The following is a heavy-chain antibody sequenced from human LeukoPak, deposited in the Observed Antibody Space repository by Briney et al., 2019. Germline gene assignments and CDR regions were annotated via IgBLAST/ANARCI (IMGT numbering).Heavy chain of an antibody. V-gene: IGHV1-18*01. J-gene: IGHJ6*03. Sequence: GASVKVSCKASGYTFTSYGISWVRQAPGQGLEWMGWISAYNGNTNYAQKHQGRVTMTTDTSTSTAYMELRSLRSDDTAVYYCARDSYYDFWNGYYPYYYYMDVWGKGTTVTVSS. D-gene: IGHD3-3*01. CDR3: ARDSYYDFWNGYYPYYYYMDV. CDR1: GYTFTSYG. CDR2: ISAYNGNT.